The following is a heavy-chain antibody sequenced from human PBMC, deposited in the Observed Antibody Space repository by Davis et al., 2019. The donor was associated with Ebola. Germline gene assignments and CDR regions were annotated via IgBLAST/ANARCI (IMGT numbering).Heavy chain of an antibody. V-gene: IGHV3-11*01. D-gene: IGHD4-17*01. J-gene: IGHJ4*02. Sequence: GESLKISCAASGFTFSDYYMSWIRQAPGKGLEWVSYISSSGTTTYYVDSVKGRFTISRDNSKNTLYLQMNSLRAEDTAVYYCAKCDYGDYGIDYWGQGTLVTVSS. CDR3: AKCDYGDYGIDY. CDR2: ISSSGTTT. CDR1: GFTFSDYY.